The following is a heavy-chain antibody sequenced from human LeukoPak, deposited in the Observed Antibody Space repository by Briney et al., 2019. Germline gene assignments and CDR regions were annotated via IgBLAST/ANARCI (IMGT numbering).Heavy chain of an antibody. J-gene: IGHJ4*02. D-gene: IGHD3-10*01. CDR2: IYYSGST. V-gene: IGHV4-61*08. CDR1: GGSISSGDYY. CDR3: ARNQHSITMVRDPSFDY. Sequence: PSETLSLTCTVSGGSISSGDYYWSWIRQPPGKGLEWIGYIYYSGSTNYNPSLKSRVTISVDTSKNQFSLKLSSVAAADTAVYYCARNQHSITMVRDPSFDYWGQGTLVTVSS.